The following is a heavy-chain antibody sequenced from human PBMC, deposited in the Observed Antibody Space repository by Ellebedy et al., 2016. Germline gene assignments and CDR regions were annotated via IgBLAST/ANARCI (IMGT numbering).Heavy chain of an antibody. CDR1: GYTFTGYY. CDR3: ATGRVGCSSTSCYNYLDY. V-gene: IGHV1-2*02. Sequence: ASVKVSXXASGYTFTGYYIHWVRQAPGQGLEWMGWISPKSGGINYSPKFQGRVTMTEDTSTDTAYMELSSLRSEDTAVYYCATGRVGCSSTSCYNYLDYWGQGTLVTVSS. CDR2: ISPKSGGI. D-gene: IGHD2-2*02. J-gene: IGHJ4*02.